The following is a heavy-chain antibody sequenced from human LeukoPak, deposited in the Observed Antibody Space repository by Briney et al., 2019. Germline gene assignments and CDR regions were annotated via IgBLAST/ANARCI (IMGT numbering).Heavy chain of an antibody. CDR2: IYTSGST. CDR1: GGSISSYY. Sequence: SETLSLTCTVSGGSISSYYGSWIRQPAGKGLEWIGRIYTSGSTNYNPSLKSRVTISVDTSKNQFSLKLSSVTAADTAVYYCARAPGYAYYYDSSGYYPRHYFDYWGQGTLVTVSS. V-gene: IGHV4-4*07. J-gene: IGHJ4*02. D-gene: IGHD3-22*01. CDR3: ARAPGYAYYYDSSGYYPRHYFDY.